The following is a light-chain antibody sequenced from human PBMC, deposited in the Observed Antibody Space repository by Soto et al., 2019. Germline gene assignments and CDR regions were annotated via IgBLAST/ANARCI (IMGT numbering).Light chain of an antibody. CDR2: KVS. CDR1: QSLVHSDGIAY. Sequence: DVVMTQSPLSLPVTLGQPASISCRSNQSLVHSDGIAYFSWFQQRPGRSPRRLIYKVSNRDSGVPARFSGSGSGTDFALKISRVEAEDVGGYYCMQGTHWPITFGQGTRLE. V-gene: IGKV2-30*02. J-gene: IGKJ5*01. CDR3: MQGTHWPIT.